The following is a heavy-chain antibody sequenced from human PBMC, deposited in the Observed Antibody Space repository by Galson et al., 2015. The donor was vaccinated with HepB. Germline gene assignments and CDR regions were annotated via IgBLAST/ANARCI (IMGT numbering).Heavy chain of an antibody. CDR1: GFTFNKAW. CDR2: IKSNSDGGTT. Sequence: SLRLSCAASGFTFNKAWMSWVRQAPGKGLERVARIKSNSDGGTTEYAAPVRGRFIISRDDSKNTLYLQLNSLKTEDTAVYYCSTADTQYYYYSSGMDVWGQGTTVTVSS. J-gene: IGHJ6*02. V-gene: IGHV3-15*01. CDR3: STADTQYYYYSSGMDV. D-gene: IGHD2-2*02.